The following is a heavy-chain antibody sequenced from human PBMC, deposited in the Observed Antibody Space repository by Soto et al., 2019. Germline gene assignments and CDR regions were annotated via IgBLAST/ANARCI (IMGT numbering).Heavy chain of an antibody. V-gene: IGHV1-8*01. CDR2: MNPGSGDT. CDR1: GYSFTNND. D-gene: IGHD3-16*01. Sequence: GASVKVSCKASGYSFTNNDVSWVRQAIGQGLEWMGWMNPGSGDTGYAQKFQGRVTMTRDISIATAYMELSSLRSDDTAIYYCARMATFGSLNWFDPWGQGTLVTVPQ. CDR3: ARMATFGSLNWFDP. J-gene: IGHJ5*02.